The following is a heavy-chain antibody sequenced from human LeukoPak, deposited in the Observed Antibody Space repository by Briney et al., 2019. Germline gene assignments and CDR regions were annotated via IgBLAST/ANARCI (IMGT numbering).Heavy chain of an antibody. CDR1: GFTFSDHY. CDR2: TRNKANSYTT. D-gene: IGHD1-26*01. J-gene: IGHJ4*02. CDR3: ARDLIRSGSYSY. Sequence: PGGSLRLSCAASGFTFSDHYMDWVRQAPGKGLEWVGRTRNKANSYTTEYAASVKGRFTISRDDSKNSLYLQMNSLKTEDTAVYYCARDLIRSGSYSYWGQGTLVTVSS. V-gene: IGHV3-72*01.